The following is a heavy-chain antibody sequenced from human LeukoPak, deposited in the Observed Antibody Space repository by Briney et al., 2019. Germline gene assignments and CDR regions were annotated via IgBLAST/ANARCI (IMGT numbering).Heavy chain of an antibody. V-gene: IGHV3-21*01. Sequence: PGGSLRLSCAASGFTFSSYSMNWVRQAPGKGLEWVSSISSSSSYIYYADSVKGRFTISRDNAKNSLYLQMNSLRAKDTAVYYCARGSLVHYYGSGSYRIRAGFDSWGQGTLVTVSS. CDR2: ISSSSSYI. D-gene: IGHD3-10*01. J-gene: IGHJ4*02. CDR3: ARGSLVHYYGSGSYRIRAGFDS. CDR1: GFTFSSYS.